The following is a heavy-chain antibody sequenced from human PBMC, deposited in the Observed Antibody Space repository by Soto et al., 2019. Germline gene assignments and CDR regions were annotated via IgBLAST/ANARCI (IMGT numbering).Heavy chain of an antibody. D-gene: IGHD4-17*01. CDR3: AKDLFEMTTVTQDAFDI. V-gene: IGHV3-30*18. Sequence: QVQLVESGGGVVQPGRSLRLSCAASGFTFSSYGMHWVRQAPGKGLEWVAVISYDGSNKYYADSVKGRFTISRDNSKNTVYLQMNSVRAEDTAVDYCAKDLFEMTTVTQDAFDIWGQGTMVTVSS. CDR2: ISYDGSNK. CDR1: GFTFSSYG. J-gene: IGHJ3*02.